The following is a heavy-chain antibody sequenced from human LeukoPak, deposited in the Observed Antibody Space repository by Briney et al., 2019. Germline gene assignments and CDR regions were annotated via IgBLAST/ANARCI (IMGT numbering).Heavy chain of an antibody. V-gene: IGHV1-2*02. CDR1: GYTFTGYY. J-gene: IGHJ4*02. CDR2: INPNSGGT. Sequence: ASVKVSCKASGYTFTGYYMHWVRQAPGQGLEWMGWINPNSGGTNYAQKLQGRVTMTTDTSTSTAYMELRSLRSDDTAVYYCARVGAYCTSTSCLDYWGQGTLVAVSS. D-gene: IGHD2-2*01. CDR3: ARVGAYCTSTSCLDY.